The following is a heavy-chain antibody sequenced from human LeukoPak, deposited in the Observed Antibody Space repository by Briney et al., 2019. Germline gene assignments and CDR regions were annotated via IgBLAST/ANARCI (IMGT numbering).Heavy chain of an antibody. CDR1: SGSISNYY. CDR2: IYYSEST. V-gene: IGHV4-59*08. CDR3: ARHISGATEELSAFDI. D-gene: IGHD1-20*01. Sequence: SETLSLTCTVSSGSISNYYWSWIRQPPGKGLEWIGYIYYSESTKYNPSLKSRLTISVDTSKNQFSLRLTSVTAADTAVYYCARHISGATEELSAFDIWGQGTMVNVSS. J-gene: IGHJ3*02.